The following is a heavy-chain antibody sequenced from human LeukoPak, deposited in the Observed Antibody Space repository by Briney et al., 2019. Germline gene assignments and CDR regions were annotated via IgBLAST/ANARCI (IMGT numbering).Heavy chain of an antibody. Sequence: SETLSLTCTVSGGSISSNSYYWGWIRQPPGKGLEWIGSIYYSGSTYYNPSLKSRVTISVDTSKNQFSLKLGSVTAADTAVYYCAREASTVPGANWFDPWGQGTLVTVSS. CDR2: IYYSGST. J-gene: IGHJ5*02. D-gene: IGHD4-17*01. CDR1: GGSISSNSYY. CDR3: AREASTVPGANWFDP. V-gene: IGHV4-39*07.